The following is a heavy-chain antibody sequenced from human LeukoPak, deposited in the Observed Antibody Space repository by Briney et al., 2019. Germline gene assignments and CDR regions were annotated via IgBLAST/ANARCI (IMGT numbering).Heavy chain of an antibody. CDR2: ISGSGAST. J-gene: IGHJ4*02. V-gene: IGHV3-23*01. CDR3: ARTRTGSNYGKFDY. CDR1: GFTFSSYA. D-gene: IGHD5-18*01. Sequence: GGSLRLSCAASGFTFSSYAMNWVRQAPGKGLEWVARISGSGASTDFAASVQGRFDISRDNSNNTLYLQMNSLRAEDTAVYYCARTRTGSNYGKFDYWGQGILVTVSS.